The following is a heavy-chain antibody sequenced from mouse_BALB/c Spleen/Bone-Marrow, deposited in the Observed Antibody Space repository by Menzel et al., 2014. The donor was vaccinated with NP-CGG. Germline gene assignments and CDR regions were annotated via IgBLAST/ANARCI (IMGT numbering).Heavy chain of an antibody. J-gene: IGHJ2*01. CDR2: IWSGGST. CDR1: GFSLTSYG. V-gene: IGHV2-2*02. CDR3: ARNGNYYFDY. Sequence: VNVVESGPGLVQPSQSLSITCTASGFSLTSYGVHWVRLSPGKGLKWLGVIWSGGSTDYNAAFISRLSISKDNSKSQVFFKMNSQQANDTAIYYCARNGNYYFDYWGQGTTLTVSS. D-gene: IGHD2-1*01.